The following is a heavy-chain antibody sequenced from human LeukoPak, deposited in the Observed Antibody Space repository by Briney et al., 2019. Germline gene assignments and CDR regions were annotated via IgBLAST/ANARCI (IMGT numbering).Heavy chain of an antibody. CDR3: ARGNWNYFDY. CDR1: GGSISSGSYY. CDR2: IYSSGST. D-gene: IGHD1-1*01. J-gene: IGHJ4*02. Sequence: PSETLSLTCTVSGGSISSGSYYWSWIRQPAGKGLEWIGRIYSSGSTNYNPSLKSRVTISADTSKNQFSLKLSSVTAADTAVYYCARGNWNYFDYWGQGTLVTVSS. V-gene: IGHV4-61*02.